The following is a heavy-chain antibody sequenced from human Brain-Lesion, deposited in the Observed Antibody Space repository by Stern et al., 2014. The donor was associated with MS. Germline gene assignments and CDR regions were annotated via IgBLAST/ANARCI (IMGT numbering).Heavy chain of an antibody. CDR1: GFTFSNYL. CDR3: ARGERWFDS. Sequence: VQLVQSGGGFVQPGGSLRLSCAASGFTFSNYLMHWVRHAPGKGLVWVSRVNNDGRRTSYADSVKGRFTMSRDNDKNTLYLQMNSLRVEDTAIYYCARGERWFDSWGQGTLVTVSS. J-gene: IGHJ5*01. CDR2: VNNDGRRT. D-gene: IGHD3-10*01. V-gene: IGHV3-74*02.